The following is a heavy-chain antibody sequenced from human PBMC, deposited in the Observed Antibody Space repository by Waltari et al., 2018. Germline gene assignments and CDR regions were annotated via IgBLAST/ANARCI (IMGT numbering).Heavy chain of an antibody. J-gene: IGHJ4*02. CDR2: ISSDGSNK. Sequence: QVQLVESGGGVVQPGRSLRLSCAASGFSFSSGGMFWVRQPPGKGLEGVAAISSDGSNKYYTDSVKGRFTISRDNSKNTLYLQMNSLRAEDTAVYYCAKGHDGGFDYWGQGTLVTVSS. D-gene: IGHD1-1*01. CDR3: AKGHDGGFDY. V-gene: IGHV3-30*18. CDR1: GFSFSSGG.